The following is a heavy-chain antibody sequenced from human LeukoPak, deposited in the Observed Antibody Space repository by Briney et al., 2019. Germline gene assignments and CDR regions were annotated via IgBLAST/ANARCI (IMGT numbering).Heavy chain of an antibody. V-gene: IGHV4-59*01. CDR2: IYYSGST. CDR3: AREEGYGYDY. J-gene: IGHJ4*02. Sequence: SETLPLTCTVSGGSISSYYWSWIRQPPGKGLEWIGYIYYSGSTNYNPSLKSRVTISVDTSKNQFSLKLSSVTAADTAVYYCAREEGYGYDYWGQGTLVTVSS. CDR1: GGSISSYY. D-gene: IGHD5-18*01.